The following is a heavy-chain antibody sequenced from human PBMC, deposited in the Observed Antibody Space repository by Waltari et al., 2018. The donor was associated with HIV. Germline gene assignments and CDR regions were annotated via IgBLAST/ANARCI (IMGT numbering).Heavy chain of an antibody. J-gene: IGHJ6*01. Sequence: ISCAVHGVSLTGYYWTWLRHSPGKGLEWLGDMKCCHATARYSPSLNSRVTISLDPSKNQVSLRMISVTAADTAVYYCVRGRDDLWDGLYWFHGWDVWGQGTTVTVS. CDR3: VRGRDDLWDGLYWFHGWDV. D-gene: IGHD2-8*02. V-gene: IGHV4-34*01. CDR1: GVSLTGYY. CDR2: MKCCHATA.